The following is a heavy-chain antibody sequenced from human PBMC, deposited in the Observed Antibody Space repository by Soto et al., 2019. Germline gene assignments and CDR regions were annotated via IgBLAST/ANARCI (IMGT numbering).Heavy chain of an antibody. CDR1: GGSISSGGYY. CDR3: ARERPDGARLAP. CDR2: IYYSGST. V-gene: IGHV4-30-4*01. D-gene: IGHD6-6*01. Sequence: SETLSLTCTVSGGSISSGGYYWSWIRQPPGKGLEWIGYIYYSGSTYYNPSLKSRVTISVDTSKNQFSLKLSSVTAADTAVYYCARERPDGARLAPWGQGTPVTVSS. J-gene: IGHJ5*02.